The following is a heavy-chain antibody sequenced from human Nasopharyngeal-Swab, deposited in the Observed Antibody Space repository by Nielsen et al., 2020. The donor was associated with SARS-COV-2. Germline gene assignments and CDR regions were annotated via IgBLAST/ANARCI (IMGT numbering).Heavy chain of an antibody. Sequence: ASVKVSRKASGYTFISYDINWVRQATGQGLEWMGWMNPNSGNTGYAQKFQGRVTMTRNTSISTAYMELRSLRSEDTAVYYCARAGVVVVAAKYYYYMDVWGKGTTVTVSS. CDR2: MNPNSGNT. D-gene: IGHD2-15*01. J-gene: IGHJ6*03. V-gene: IGHV1-8*01. CDR1: GYTFISYD. CDR3: ARAGVVVVAAKYYYYMDV.